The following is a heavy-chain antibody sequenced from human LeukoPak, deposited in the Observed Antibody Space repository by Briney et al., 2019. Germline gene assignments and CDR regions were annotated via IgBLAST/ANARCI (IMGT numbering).Heavy chain of an antibody. CDR1: GFNFTNYN. V-gene: IGHV3-21*01. J-gene: IGHJ3*02. CDR3: ARDLAWDAFDI. Sequence: GGSLRLSCAASGFNFTNYNMNWVRQAPGKGLEWVSSIHSSSGSIYYADSLKGRFTISRDNAKNSLYLQMNSLRAEYTAVYYCARDLAWDAFDIWGQGTMVTVSS. CDR2: IHSSSGSI.